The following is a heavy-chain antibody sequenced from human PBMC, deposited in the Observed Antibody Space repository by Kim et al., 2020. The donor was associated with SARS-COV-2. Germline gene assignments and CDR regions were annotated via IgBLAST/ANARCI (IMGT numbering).Heavy chain of an antibody. J-gene: IGHJ4*01. Sequence: SETLSLTCAGYGGSFSGYYWSWIRQPPGKGLEWIGEINHSGSTNYNPSLKSRVTISVDTSKNQFSLKLSSVTAADTAVYYCARAYCSGGSCYPSDFDYWG. CDR2: INHSGST. V-gene: IGHV4-34*01. D-gene: IGHD2-15*01. CDR1: GGSFSGYY. CDR3: ARAYCSGGSCYPSDFDY.